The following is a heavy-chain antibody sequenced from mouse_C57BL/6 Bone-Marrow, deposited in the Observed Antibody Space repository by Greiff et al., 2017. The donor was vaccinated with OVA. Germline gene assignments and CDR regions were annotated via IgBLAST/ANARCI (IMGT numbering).Heavy chain of an antibody. J-gene: IGHJ1*03. D-gene: IGHD1-1*01. CDR1: GYTFTDYE. CDR3: TRLLITTEDWYFDV. CDR2: IDPETGGT. Sequence: VKLQESGAELVRPGASVTLSCKASGYTFTDYEMHWVKQTPVHGLEWIGAIDPETGGTAYNQKFKGKAILTADKSSSTAYMELRSLTSEDSAVYYCTRLLITTEDWYFDVWGTGTTVTVSS. V-gene: IGHV1-15*01.